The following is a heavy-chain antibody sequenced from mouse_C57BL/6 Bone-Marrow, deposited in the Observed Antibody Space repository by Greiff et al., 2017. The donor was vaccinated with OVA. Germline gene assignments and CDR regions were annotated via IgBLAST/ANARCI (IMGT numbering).Heavy chain of an antibody. CDR2: ISDGGSYT. D-gene: IGHD2-2*01. Sequence: DVQLVESGGGLVKPGGSLKLSCAASGFTFSSYAMSWVRQTPEKRLEWVATISDGGSYTYYPDNVKGRFTISRDNAKNNLYLQMSHLKSEDTAMYYCARDVLGYGYDGEHYWGQGTLVTVSA. CDR3: ARDVLGYGYDGEHY. V-gene: IGHV5-4*01. J-gene: IGHJ3*01. CDR1: GFTFSSYA.